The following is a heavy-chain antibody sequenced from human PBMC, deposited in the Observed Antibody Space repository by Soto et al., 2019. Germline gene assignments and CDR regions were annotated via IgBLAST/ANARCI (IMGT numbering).Heavy chain of an antibody. J-gene: IGHJ3*01. CDR2: IRGKADSYTT. CDR3: TREDETEATDDAFDV. CDR1: GFIFADSA. V-gene: IGHV3-73*01. D-gene: IGHD2-15*01. Sequence: GGSLRLSCAASGFIFADSAFHWVRQASGKGLEWVGRIRGKADSYTTSYAASVKGRFIISRDDSDNTAYLQMNNLKTEDTALYYCTREDETEATDDAFDVWGQGTMVTVSS.